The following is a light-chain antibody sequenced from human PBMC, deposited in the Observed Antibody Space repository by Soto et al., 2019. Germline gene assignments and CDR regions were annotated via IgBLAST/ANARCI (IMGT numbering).Light chain of an antibody. V-gene: IGKV2-28*01. J-gene: IGKJ3*01. Sequence: DIVMTQSPLSLPVTPGEPASISCRSSQSLLHNNGYNYLDWYLQKPGQSPQLLIYLGSNRASGVXDXXSGSGSGTDFTLKISRVEAEDVGIYYCMQALQTRDTFGPGTRVDIK. CDR2: LGS. CDR1: QSLLHNNGYNY. CDR3: MQALQTRDT.